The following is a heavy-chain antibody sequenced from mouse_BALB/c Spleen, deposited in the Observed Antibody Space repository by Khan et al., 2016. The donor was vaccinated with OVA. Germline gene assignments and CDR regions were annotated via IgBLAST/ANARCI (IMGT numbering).Heavy chain of an antibody. CDR2: VNPSTGYT. D-gene: IGHD1-1*01. V-gene: IGHV1-7*01. J-gene: IGHJ3*01. CDR3: VNHGSSSAWFTY. Sequence: VQLQESGAELAKPGASVKMSCKASGYTFTNYWMHWVKQRPRQGLEWIGYVNPSTGYTEYNQKFKDKATLTADKSSSTAYMQLSSLTSEDSAVYYCVNHGSSSAWFTYWGQGTLVTVAA. CDR1: GYTFTNYW.